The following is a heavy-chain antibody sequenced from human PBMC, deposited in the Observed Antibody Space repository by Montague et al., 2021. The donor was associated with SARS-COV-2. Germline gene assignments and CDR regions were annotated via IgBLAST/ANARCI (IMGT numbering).Heavy chain of an antibody. Sequence: SETLSLTCTVSGGSISSYYWSWIRQPPGQGLEWIGYIYYSGSTTYNPSLKSRVTISVDTSKNQFSLKLSSVTAADTAVYYCARRALGYCSSTSCEAAFDIWGQGTMVTVSS. D-gene: IGHD2-2*01. CDR2: IYYSGST. CDR3: ARRALGYCSSTSCEAAFDI. CDR1: GGSISSYY. V-gene: IGHV4-59*08. J-gene: IGHJ3*02.